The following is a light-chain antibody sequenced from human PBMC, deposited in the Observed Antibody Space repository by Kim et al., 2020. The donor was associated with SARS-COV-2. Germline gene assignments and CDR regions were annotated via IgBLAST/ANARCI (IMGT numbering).Light chain of an antibody. CDR2: GAS. J-gene: IGKJ4*01. CDR1: HGINNY. Sequence: ASVGDRVTITCRASHGINNYLAWFQQKPGKAPKSLISGASSLQSGVSSRFSGSGFGTDFTLTITNLQPEDCATYYCQHHHSFPLTFGGGTKVDIK. V-gene: IGKV1-16*01. CDR3: QHHHSFPLT.